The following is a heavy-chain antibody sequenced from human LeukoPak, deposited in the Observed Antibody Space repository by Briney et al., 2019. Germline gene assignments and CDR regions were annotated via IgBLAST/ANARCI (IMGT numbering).Heavy chain of an antibody. D-gene: IGHD2-2*01. J-gene: IGHJ5*02. CDR3: ARDPLPSDIVVVPAATPGTSWFDP. Sequence: ASVTVSCKASGYTFTSYYMHWVRQAPGQGLEWMGIINPSGGSTSYAQKFQGRVTMTRDTSTSTVYMELSSLRSEDTAVYYCARDPLPSDIVVVPAATPGTSWFDPWGQGTLVTVSS. V-gene: IGHV1-46*01. CDR1: GYTFTSYY. CDR2: INPSGGST.